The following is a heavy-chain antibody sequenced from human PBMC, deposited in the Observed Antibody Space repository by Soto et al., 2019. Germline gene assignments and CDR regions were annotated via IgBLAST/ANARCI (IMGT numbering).Heavy chain of an antibody. CDR1: CFAFNNAW. J-gene: IGHJ4*02. Sequence: PGGSLRLSCAASCFAFNNAWMNWVRQAPGKGLEWVGRIKTKTDGGTTDYAAPVKGRFTISRDDSKNTLYLQMNSLKSEDTAVYYCTTLTMIVVHGDYWGQGALVTVSS. D-gene: IGHD3-22*01. CDR3: TTLTMIVVHGDY. CDR2: IKTKTDGGTT. V-gene: IGHV3-15*07.